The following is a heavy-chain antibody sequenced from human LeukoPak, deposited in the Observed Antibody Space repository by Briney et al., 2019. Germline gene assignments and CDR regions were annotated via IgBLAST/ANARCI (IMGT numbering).Heavy chain of an antibody. V-gene: IGHV4-34*01. Sequence: SSETLSLTCTVSGGSISGYYWSWIRQPPGQGLEWIGEINHSGSTNYNPSLKSRVTISVDTSKNQFSLKLSSVTAADTAVYYCARGRPMVRGVIITSRDRGYFDYWGQGTLATVSS. D-gene: IGHD3-10*01. J-gene: IGHJ4*02. CDR3: ARGRPMVRGVIITSRDRGYFDY. CDR1: GGSISGYY. CDR2: INHSGST.